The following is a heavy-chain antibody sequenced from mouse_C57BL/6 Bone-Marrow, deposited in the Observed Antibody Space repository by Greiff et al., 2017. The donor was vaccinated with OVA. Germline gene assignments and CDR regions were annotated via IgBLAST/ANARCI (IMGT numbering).Heavy chain of an antibody. Sequence: VQLQQSGAELVKPGASVKLSCKASGYTFTSYWMHWVKQRPGRGLECVLSIYPNIFGTKYNEKFKSKATLTVDKPSSTAYMQLSSLTSEDSAVYYCARDFSWFAYWGQGTLVTVSA. V-gene: IGHV1-72*01. CDR1: GYTFTSYW. CDR3: ARDFSWFAY. CDR2: IYPNIFGT. J-gene: IGHJ3*01.